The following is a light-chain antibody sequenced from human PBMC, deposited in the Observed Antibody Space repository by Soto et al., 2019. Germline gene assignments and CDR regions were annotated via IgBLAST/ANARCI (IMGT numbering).Light chain of an antibody. CDR2: AAS. J-gene: IGKJ5*01. CDR1: QSVNTC. V-gene: IGKV1-39*01. CDR3: QQHDGRPTWT. Sequence: DVQMTQFPSSLSASVGDRITITCRASQSVNTCLNWYQQKPGRAPDLLIYAASTLQSGVPSRFSGSGYETDFSFTITSLKPEDSAKYYCQQHDGRPTWTFGHGTRLEI.